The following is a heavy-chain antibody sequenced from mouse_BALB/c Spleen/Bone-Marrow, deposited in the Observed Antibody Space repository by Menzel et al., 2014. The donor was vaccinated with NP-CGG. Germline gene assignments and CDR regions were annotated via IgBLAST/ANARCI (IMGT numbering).Heavy chain of an antibody. CDR3: GRGNYDYDAGFGY. J-gene: IGHJ3*01. D-gene: IGHD2-4*01. Sequence: VQLKQSGPELVKPGASGKISCKASGYSFTGFFMNWVQQSHGKSLEWIGRINPYNGDPFYNQTFKGKATLTVDKSSSTAHMELLSPTSEASAVYYCGRGNYDYDAGFGYWGQGTPVTVSA. V-gene: IGHV1-37*01. CDR2: INPYNGDP. CDR1: GYSFTGFF.